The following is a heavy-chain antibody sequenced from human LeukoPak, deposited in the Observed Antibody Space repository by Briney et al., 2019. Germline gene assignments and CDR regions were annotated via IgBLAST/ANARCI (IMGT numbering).Heavy chain of an antibody. J-gene: IGHJ4*02. V-gene: IGHV3-21*01. Sequence: GGSLRLSCAASGFTFSSYSMSWVRQAPGKGLEWVSSISSSSSYIYYADSVKGRFTISRDNAKNSLYLQMNSLRAEDTAVYYCAREQDGYNSYYFDYWGQGTLVTVSS. CDR1: GFTFSSYS. D-gene: IGHD5-24*01. CDR2: ISSSSSYI. CDR3: AREQDGYNSYYFDY.